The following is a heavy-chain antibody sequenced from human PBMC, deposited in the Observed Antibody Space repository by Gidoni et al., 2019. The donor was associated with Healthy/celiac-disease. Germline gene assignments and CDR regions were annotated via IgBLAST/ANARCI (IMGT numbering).Heavy chain of an antibody. Sequence: QVQLQESGPGLVKPSETLSLTCTVPGGPISSYYWRWIRQPAGKGLEWIGRIYTSGSTNYNPSLKSRVTMSVDTSKNQFSLKLSSVTAADTAVYYCAREYCSGGSCYSGYYYGMDVWGQGTTVTVSS. CDR1: GGPISSYY. CDR2: IYTSGST. V-gene: IGHV4-4*07. CDR3: AREYCSGGSCYSGYYYGMDV. J-gene: IGHJ6*02. D-gene: IGHD2-15*01.